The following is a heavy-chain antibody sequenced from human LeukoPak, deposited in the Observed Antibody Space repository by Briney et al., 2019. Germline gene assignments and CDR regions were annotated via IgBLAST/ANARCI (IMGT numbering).Heavy chain of an antibody. D-gene: IGHD3-9*01. Sequence: SETLSLTCAVYGGSFSGCYWSWIRQPPGKGLEWIGEINHSGSTNYNPSLKSRVTISVDTSKNQFSLKLSSVTAADTAVYYCARSIRLRYRFDYWGQGTLVTVSS. V-gene: IGHV4-34*01. CDR2: INHSGST. J-gene: IGHJ4*02. CDR1: GGSFSGCY. CDR3: ARSIRLRYRFDY.